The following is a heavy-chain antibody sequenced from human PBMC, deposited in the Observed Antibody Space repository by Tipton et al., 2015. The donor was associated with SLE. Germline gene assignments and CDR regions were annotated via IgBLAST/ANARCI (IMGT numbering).Heavy chain of an antibody. CDR2: IYYSWST. CDR1: GGSISSHY. Sequence: TLSLTCTVSGGSISSHYWGWVRQPPGKGLEWIGSIYYSWSTYYNPSLKSRVTISVDTSKNQFSLKLSSVTAADTAVYYCARESHSNYGGNLDYWGQGTLVTVSS. V-gene: IGHV4-59*11. D-gene: IGHD4-11*01. J-gene: IGHJ4*02. CDR3: ARESHSNYGGNLDY.